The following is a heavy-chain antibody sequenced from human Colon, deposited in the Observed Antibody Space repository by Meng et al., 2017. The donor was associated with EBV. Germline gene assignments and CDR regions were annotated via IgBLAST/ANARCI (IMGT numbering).Heavy chain of an antibody. D-gene: IGHD2-8*02. V-gene: IGHV4-61*03. CDR3: AYYFVGRGGTGS. J-gene: IGHJ5*02. CDR1: GGPSSSHAYP. CDR2: MYDSWSA. Sequence: GAGLWKPSEDPSLHRSVSGGPSSSHAYPRGWIRQPPWKGLDWIGRMYDSWSAKYHPSLNRRGTISIDTTRNHFVLKLTSVTAADTAVYYCAYYFVGRGGTGSWGQGTLVTVSS.